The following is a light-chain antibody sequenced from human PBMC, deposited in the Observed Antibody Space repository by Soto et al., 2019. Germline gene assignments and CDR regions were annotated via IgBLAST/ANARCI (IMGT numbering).Light chain of an antibody. J-gene: IGKJ1*01. V-gene: IGKV3-15*01. CDR3: QQYSNWPPWT. Sequence: EIVMTQSPATLSVSPGERAALSCRASQSVRSRLAWYQQKPGQAPRLLIYDTYIRATGTPARFSGSGSETEFTLTITSLQPEDFAVYYCQQYSNWPPWTLGQGTKVEI. CDR2: DTY. CDR1: QSVRSR.